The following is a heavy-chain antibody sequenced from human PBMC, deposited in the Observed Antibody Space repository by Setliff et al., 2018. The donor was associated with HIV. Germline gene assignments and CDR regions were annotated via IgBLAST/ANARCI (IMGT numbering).Heavy chain of an antibody. CDR1: GGSFSSDSYY. J-gene: IGHJ4*02. V-gene: IGHV4-39*07. D-gene: IGHD3-3*01. Sequence: PSETLSLTCAVYGGSFSSDSYYWGWIRQFPGKGLEWIGSIYHSESTYYNPSLKSRVTISVDTSKNQFSLRLSSVTAADTAVYYCARPGTRWSFDYWGQGILVTVSS. CDR3: ARPGTRWSFDY. CDR2: IYHSEST.